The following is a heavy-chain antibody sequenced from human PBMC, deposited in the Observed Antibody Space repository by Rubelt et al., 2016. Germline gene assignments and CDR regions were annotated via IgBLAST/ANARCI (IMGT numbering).Heavy chain of an antibody. CDR1: GFTFSSYA. CDR3: ARDPVSVAPDYFDY. Sequence: QVQLVESGGGVVQPGRSLRLSCAASGFTFSSYAMHWVRQAPGKGLEWVAVISYDGSNKYYADSVKGRFTISRDNSKNTLYLEMNNLSTEDTALYYCARDPVSVAPDYFDYWGQGTLVIVSS. CDR2: ISYDGSNK. V-gene: IGHV3-30*04. J-gene: IGHJ4*02. D-gene: IGHD5/OR15-5a*01.